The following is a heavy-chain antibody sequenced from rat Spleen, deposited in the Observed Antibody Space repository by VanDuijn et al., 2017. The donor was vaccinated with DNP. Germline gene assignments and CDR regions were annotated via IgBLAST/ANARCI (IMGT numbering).Heavy chain of an antibody. CDR3: AKEGYSSPFAY. J-gene: IGHJ3*01. CDR1: GFTFSTYW. CDR2: INTDGGRT. Sequence: EVQLVETGGGLVQPGRSLKLSCVASGFTFSTYWMYWIRQAPGKGLEWLASINTDGGRTYYLDSVKGRFTISRDNAENTIYLQMNSLRSEDTATYYCAKEGYSSPFAYWGQGTLVTVSS. V-gene: IGHV5-58*01. D-gene: IGHD1-2*01.